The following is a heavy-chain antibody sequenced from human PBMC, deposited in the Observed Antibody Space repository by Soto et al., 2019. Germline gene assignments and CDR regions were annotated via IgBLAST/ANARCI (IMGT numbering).Heavy chain of an antibody. V-gene: IGHV3-11*01. Sequence: GSLRLSCAASGFTFRDSYISWIRQAPGKGLEWISYITFSGNTVYYADSLKGRFTISRDNAKNSLYLQMNRLRAEDTAVYYCARVSWREKYGMDVWGQGTTVTVSS. J-gene: IGHJ6*02. CDR2: ITFSGNTV. CDR3: ARVSWREKYGMDV. CDR1: GFTFRDSY.